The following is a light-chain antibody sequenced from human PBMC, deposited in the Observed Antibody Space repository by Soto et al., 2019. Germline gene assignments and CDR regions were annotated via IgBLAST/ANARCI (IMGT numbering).Light chain of an antibody. CDR1: QSISSW. V-gene: IGKV1-5*01. Sequence: DIQMTQSPATLSASVGDRVTITCRASQSISSWLDWYQQKPGKAPKLLIYDASSLESGVPSRFSGSGSGTEFTLTISSLQPDDFATDYCQQYNSYSPLTFGGGTKVEIK. CDR3: QQYNSYSPLT. CDR2: DAS. J-gene: IGKJ4*01.